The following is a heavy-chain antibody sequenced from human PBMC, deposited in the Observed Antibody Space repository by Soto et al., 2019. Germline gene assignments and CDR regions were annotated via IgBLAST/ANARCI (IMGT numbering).Heavy chain of an antibody. CDR1: GGSISSSPYY. CDR2: IYYSGSA. V-gene: IGHV4-39*01. Sequence: PSETLSLTCIVSGGSISSSPYYWGWIRQPPGKGLEWIGGIYYSGSAYYNPSLKSRVIISVDTSKNQFSLKLSSVTAADMAVFYCARHPLCSGGSCDPYDYFMDVWGKGTAVTVSS. CDR3: ARHPLCSGGSCDPYDYFMDV. J-gene: IGHJ6*03. D-gene: IGHD2-15*01.